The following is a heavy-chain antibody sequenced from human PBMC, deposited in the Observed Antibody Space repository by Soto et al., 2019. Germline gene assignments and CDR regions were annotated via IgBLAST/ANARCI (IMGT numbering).Heavy chain of an antibody. CDR2: INHSGST. J-gene: IGHJ4*02. CDR3: ARGSLDSSSFFDY. V-gene: IGHV4-34*01. CDR1: GGSFSGYY. Sequence: SETLSLTCAVYGGSFSGYYWSWIRQPPGKGLEWIGEINHSGSTNYNPSLKSRVTISVDTSKNQFSLKLSSVTAADTAVYYCARGSLDSSSFFDYWGQGTLVTVSS. D-gene: IGHD6-6*01.